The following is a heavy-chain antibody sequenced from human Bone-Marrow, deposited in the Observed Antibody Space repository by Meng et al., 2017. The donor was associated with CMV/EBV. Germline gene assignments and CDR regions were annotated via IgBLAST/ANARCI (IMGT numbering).Heavy chain of an antibody. V-gene: IGHV3-23*01. J-gene: IGHJ4*02. CDR3: AKDQTAMPVYYFDY. CDR2: ISGSGGST. D-gene: IGHD5-18*01. CDR1: GFTFSGYA. Sequence: GGSLRLSCAASGFTFSGYAMSWVRQAPGKGLEWVSAISGSGGSTYYADSVKGRFTISRDNSKNTLYLQMNSLRAEDTAVYYCAKDQTAMPVYYFDYWGQGTLVTVSS.